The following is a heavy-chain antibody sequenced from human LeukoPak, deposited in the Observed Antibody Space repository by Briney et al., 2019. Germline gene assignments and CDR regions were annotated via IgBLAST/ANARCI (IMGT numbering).Heavy chain of an antibody. CDR1: GFTFSSYS. J-gene: IGHJ4*02. CDR3: ARDSRGETTGTTL. D-gene: IGHD1-7*01. V-gene: IGHV3-21*01. CDR2: ISSSSSYI. Sequence: PGRSLRLSCAASGFTFSSYSMNWVRQAPGKGLEWVSSISSSSSYIYYADSVKGRFTISRDNAKNSLYLQMNSLRAEDTAVYYCARDSRGETTGTTLGGQGTLVTVSS.